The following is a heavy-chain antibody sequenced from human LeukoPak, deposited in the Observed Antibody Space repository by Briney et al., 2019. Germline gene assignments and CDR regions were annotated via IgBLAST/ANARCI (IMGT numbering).Heavy chain of an antibody. Sequence: PGGSLRLSCAASGFPFSSYAMGWVRQAPGKGLEWVSAITASGGNTYYADSVKGRFIISRDNSKNTLYLQVNSLRAEDTAVYYCAKGNGYSYGRYYFDYWGQGTLVTVSS. CDR3: AKGNGYSYGRYYFDY. CDR1: GFPFSSYA. CDR2: ITASGGNT. D-gene: IGHD5-18*01. V-gene: IGHV3-23*01. J-gene: IGHJ4*02.